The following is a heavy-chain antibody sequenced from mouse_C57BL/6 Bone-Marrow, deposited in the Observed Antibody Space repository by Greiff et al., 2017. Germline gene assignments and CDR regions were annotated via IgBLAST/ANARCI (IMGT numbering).Heavy chain of an antibody. CDR1: GYTFTSYT. CDR3: ARPYDYEDYFDY. J-gene: IGHJ2*01. V-gene: IGHV1-4*01. D-gene: IGHD2-4*01. Sequence: QVQLQQSGAELARPGASVKMSCKASGYTFTSYTMHWVKQRPGQGLEWIGYINPSSGYTKYNQKFKDKATLTADKSSSTAYMQLSSLTSEDSAVYYCARPYDYEDYFDYWGQGTTLTVSS. CDR2: INPSSGYT.